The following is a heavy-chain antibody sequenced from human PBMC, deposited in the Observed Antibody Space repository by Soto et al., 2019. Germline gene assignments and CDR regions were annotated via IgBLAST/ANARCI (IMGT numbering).Heavy chain of an antibody. CDR3: ARDGGASIAAREGSSDYYYGMDV. Sequence: SRTLSLPCAISGDSVSSNSSSWDWIRPSPSRGLEWLGRTYYRSKWYNDYAVSVKSRITINPDTSKNQFSLQLNSVTPEDTAVYYCARDGGASIAAREGSSDYYYGMDVWGQGTTVTVSS. V-gene: IGHV6-1*01. CDR1: GDSVSSNSSS. J-gene: IGHJ6*02. D-gene: IGHD6-6*01. CDR2: TYYRSKWYN.